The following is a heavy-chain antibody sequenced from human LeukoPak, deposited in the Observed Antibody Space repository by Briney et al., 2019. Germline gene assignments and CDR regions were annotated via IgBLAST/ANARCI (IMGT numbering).Heavy chain of an antibody. V-gene: IGHV3-33*01. J-gene: IGHJ6*03. CDR2: IWYDGSNK. CDR1: GFTFSNYG. CDR3: ARDCGTYSSSPYFYYYYMDV. Sequence: QTGGSLRLSCAASGFTFSNYGMHWVRQAPGKGLEWVAIIWYDGSNKNYADSVKGRFTISRDNSKNTLYLQMNSLRAEDTAVYYCARDCGTYSSSPYFYYYYMDVWGKGTTVTVSS. D-gene: IGHD6-6*01.